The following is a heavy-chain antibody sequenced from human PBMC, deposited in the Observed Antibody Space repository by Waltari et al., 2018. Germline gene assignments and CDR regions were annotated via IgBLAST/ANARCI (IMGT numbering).Heavy chain of an antibody. Sequence: EVQLVESGGGLVQPGRSLRLSCAASGFPFDDFVMHWVRQSPREGLEWVASINWNSDTIAYADSVRGRFTISRDNAKKSLYLQMNGLRTDDSAVYYCAKDGADSALSGSVNNWFGPWGQGTLVTVSS. CDR1: GFPFDDFV. CDR2: INWNSDTI. V-gene: IGHV3-9*01. CDR3: AKDGADSALSGSVNNWFGP. D-gene: IGHD3-3*01. J-gene: IGHJ5*02.